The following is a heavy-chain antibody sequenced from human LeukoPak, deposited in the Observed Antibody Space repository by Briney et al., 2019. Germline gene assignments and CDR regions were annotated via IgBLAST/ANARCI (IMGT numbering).Heavy chain of an antibody. CDR1: GGSISSSNSY. D-gene: IGHD4-17*01. CDR2: ISHSGTI. Sequence: PSETLSLTCIVSGGSISSSNSYWDWIRQPPGRGLEWIGDISHSGTINYNPSLRTRVTISVDTSKNQFSLKLTSVIAADTAVYYCARHYGPWGQGTLVTVSS. J-gene: IGHJ5*02. CDR3: ARHYGP. V-gene: IGHV4-39*01.